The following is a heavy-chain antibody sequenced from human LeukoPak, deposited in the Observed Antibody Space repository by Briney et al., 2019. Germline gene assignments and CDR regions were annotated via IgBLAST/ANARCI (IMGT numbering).Heavy chain of an antibody. V-gene: IGHV3-48*03. D-gene: IGHD6-6*01. Sequence: GGSLRLSCAASGFTFSSYEMRWVRQAPGKGLEWVSYISSSGSTIYYADSVKGRFTISRDNAKNSLYLQMDSLRAEDTAVYYCARSPSSPLTKWGQRTLVTVSS. CDR1: GFTFSSYE. J-gene: IGHJ4*02. CDR2: ISSSGSTI. CDR3: ARSPSSPLTK.